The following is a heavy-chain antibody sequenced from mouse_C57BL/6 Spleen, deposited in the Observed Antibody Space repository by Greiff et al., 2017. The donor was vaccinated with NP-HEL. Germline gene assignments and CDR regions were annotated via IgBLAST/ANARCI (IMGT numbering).Heavy chain of an antibody. CDR2: FHPYNDDT. CDR1: GYTFTTYP. D-gene: IGHD2-3*01. CDR3: ARGGRYDGYYVRFAY. J-gene: IGHJ3*01. V-gene: IGHV1-47*01. Sequence: VQLQESGAELVKPGASVKMSCKASGYTFTTYPIEWMKQNHGKSLEWIGNFHPYNDDTKYNEKFKGKATLTVEKSSSTVYLELSRLTSDDSAVYYCARGGRYDGYYVRFAYWGQGTLVTVSA.